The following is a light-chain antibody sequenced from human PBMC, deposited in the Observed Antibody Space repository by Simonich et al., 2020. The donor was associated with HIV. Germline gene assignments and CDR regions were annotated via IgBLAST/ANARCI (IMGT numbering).Light chain of an antibody. V-gene: IGKV4-1*01. J-gene: IGKJ2*01. CDR2: WAS. Sequence: IVMTQSPDSLAVSLGERATINCKSSQSVLYSSNNKNYLAWYQQKPGQPPKLLIYWASTRESGVPDRFSGSGSGTDFTLTINSLQAEDVAVYYCQQYNIWPYTFGQGTKLEIK. CDR1: QSVLYSSNNKNY. CDR3: QQYNIWPYT.